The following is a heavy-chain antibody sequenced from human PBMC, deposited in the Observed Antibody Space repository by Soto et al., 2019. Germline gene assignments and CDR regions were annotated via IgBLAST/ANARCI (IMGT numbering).Heavy chain of an antibody. CDR1: EFTFSRHG. CDR2: IWADGSNE. J-gene: IGHJ6*03. D-gene: IGHD3-10*02. V-gene: IGHV3-33*01. Sequence: QVQLVESGGGVVQPGGSLRLSCAASEFTFSRHGMHWVRQAPGKGLQWVGVIWADGSNERYADSAKGRFTISRDNSKNTLYLQMNTLRAEDTAVYYCARERMFVENNHNYMDVWGTGITVTVSS. CDR3: ARERMFVENNHNYMDV.